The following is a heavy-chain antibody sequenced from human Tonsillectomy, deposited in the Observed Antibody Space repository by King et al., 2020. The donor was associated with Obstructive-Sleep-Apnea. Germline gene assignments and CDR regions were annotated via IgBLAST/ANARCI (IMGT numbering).Heavy chain of an antibody. Sequence: QLVQSGAEVKKPGESLRISCKGSGYSFTSYWISWVRQMPGKGLEWMGRIDPSDSYTNYSPSFQGHVTISADKSISTAYLQWSSLKASDTAMYYCARHGVSTIFGVVSNWFDPWGQGTLVTVSS. CDR2: IDPSDSYT. V-gene: IGHV5-10-1*01. J-gene: IGHJ5*02. CDR3: ARHGVSTIFGVVSNWFDP. D-gene: IGHD3-3*01. CDR1: GYSFTSYW.